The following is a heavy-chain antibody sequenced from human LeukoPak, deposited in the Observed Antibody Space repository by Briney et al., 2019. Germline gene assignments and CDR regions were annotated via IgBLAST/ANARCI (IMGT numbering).Heavy chain of an antibody. CDR2: IKQGGSEK. J-gene: IGHJ5*02. CDR3: ARATRPGYDFWSGYYS. Sequence: GGSLRLSCAASGFTFSSYWMSWVRQAPGKGLEWVANIKQGGSEKYYVDSVKGRFTISRDNAKNSLYLQMNSLRAEDTAVYYCARATRPGYDFWSGYYSWGQGTLVTVSS. CDR1: GFTFSSYW. D-gene: IGHD3-3*01. V-gene: IGHV3-7*01.